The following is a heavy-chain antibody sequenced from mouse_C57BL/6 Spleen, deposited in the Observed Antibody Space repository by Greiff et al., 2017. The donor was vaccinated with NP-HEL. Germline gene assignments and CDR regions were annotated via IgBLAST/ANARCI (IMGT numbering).Heavy chain of an antibody. V-gene: IGHV1-62-2*01. CDR1: GYTFTEYT. CDR3: ARHPYYYGSSFYAMGY. Sequence: VKLMESGAELVKPGASVKLSCKASGYTFTEYTIHWVKQRSGQGLEWIGWFYPGSGSIKYNEKFKDKATLTADKSSSTVYMELSRLTSEDSAVYFCARHPYYYGSSFYAMGYWGQGTSVTVAS. J-gene: IGHJ4*01. CDR2: FYPGSGSI. D-gene: IGHD1-1*01.